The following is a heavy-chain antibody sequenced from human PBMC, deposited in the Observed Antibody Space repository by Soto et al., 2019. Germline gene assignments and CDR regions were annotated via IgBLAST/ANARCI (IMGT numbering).Heavy chain of an antibody. J-gene: IGHJ4*02. D-gene: IGHD3-22*01. CDR2: ISSSSSYI. CDR1: GFPLSSYA. CDR3: ASLPLSYDSSGYYFDY. Sequence: GGSLRLSCSASGFPLSSYAMHWVRHAPGKGLEWVSSISSSSSYIYYADSVKGRFTISRDNAKNSLYLQMNSLRAEDTAVYYCASLPLSYDSSGYYFDYWGQGTLVTVSS. V-gene: IGHV3-21*01.